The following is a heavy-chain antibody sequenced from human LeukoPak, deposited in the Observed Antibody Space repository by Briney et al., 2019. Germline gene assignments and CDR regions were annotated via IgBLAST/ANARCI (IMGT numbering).Heavy chain of an antibody. D-gene: IGHD2-15*01. J-gene: IGHJ4*02. CDR1: GFTFRSYS. V-gene: IGHV3-21*01. CDR2: ISRSSSYI. Sequence: PGGSLKLSCSASGFTFRSYSMNWVRQASGKGLELVSTISRSSSYIYYADSVKGRFTISRDNAKNSLYPQMNSLRAEDTAVYYCARRIIGYCSGGSCSSFDYWGQGTLVTVSS. CDR3: ARRIIGYCSGGSCSSFDY.